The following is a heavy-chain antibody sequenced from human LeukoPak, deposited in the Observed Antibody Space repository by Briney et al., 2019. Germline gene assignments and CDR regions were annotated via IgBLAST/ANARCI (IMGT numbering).Heavy chain of an antibody. J-gene: IGHJ5*02. CDR2: IYYSGST. V-gene: IGHV4-59*12. CDR3: ARLNWNDGLHWFDP. Sequence: PSETLSLTCTVSGGSISSYYWSWIRQPPGKGLEWIGYIYYSGSTNYNPSLKSRVTMSVDTSKNQFSLKLSSVTVADTAVYYCARLNWNDGLHWFDPWGQGTLVTVSS. D-gene: IGHD1-1*01. CDR1: GGSISSYY.